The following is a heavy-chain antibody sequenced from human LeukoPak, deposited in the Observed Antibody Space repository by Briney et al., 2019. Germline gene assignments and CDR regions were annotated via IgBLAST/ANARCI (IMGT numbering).Heavy chain of an antibody. D-gene: IGHD4-17*01. V-gene: IGHV3-13*04. CDR1: GFTFSSYD. CDR2: IGTAGDT. CDR3: ARERDYGDYRGAFDI. Sequence: PGGSLRLSCAASGFTFSSYDMHWVRQATGKGLEWVSAIGTAGDTYYPGSVKGRFTISRENAKNSLYLQMNSLRAGDTAVYYCARERDYGDYRGAFDIWGQGTMVTVSS. J-gene: IGHJ3*02.